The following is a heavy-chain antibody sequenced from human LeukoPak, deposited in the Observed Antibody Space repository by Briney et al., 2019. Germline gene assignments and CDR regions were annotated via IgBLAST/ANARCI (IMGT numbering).Heavy chain of an antibody. Sequence: ASVTVSCKASGYTFTSYAMNWVRQAPGQGLEWMGWIKPKSGGTQFAQKFQGRVTMDRDTSLSTVYMELSGLRSGDTAIYYCASAESHDYGETWGQGTLVTVSS. CDR1: GYTFTSYA. CDR2: IKPKSGGT. J-gene: IGHJ4*02. CDR3: ASAESHDYGET. D-gene: IGHD3-16*01. V-gene: IGHV1-2*02.